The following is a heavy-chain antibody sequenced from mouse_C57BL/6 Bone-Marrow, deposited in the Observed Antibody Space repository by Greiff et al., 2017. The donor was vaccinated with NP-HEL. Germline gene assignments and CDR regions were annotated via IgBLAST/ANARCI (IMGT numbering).Heavy chain of an antibody. D-gene: IGHD2-1*01. CDR3: ARGDLLWYLYYAMDY. CDR1: GYTFTDYY. Sequence: VQLQESGAELVRPGASVKLSCKASGYTFTDYYINWVKQRPGQGLEWIARIYPGSGNTYYNEKFKGKATLTAEKSSSTAYMQLSSPTSEDSAVYFCARGDLLWYLYYAMDYWGQGTSVTVSS. CDR2: IYPGSGNT. J-gene: IGHJ4*01. V-gene: IGHV1-76*01.